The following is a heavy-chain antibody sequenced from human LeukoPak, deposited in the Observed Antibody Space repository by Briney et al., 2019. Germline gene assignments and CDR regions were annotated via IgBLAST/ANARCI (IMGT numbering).Heavy chain of an antibody. V-gene: IGHV4-39*07. Sequence: SETLSLTCTVSGGSISSSSYYWGWIRQPPGKGLEWIGSIYYSGSTYYNPSLKSRVTISVDTSKNQFSLKLSSVTAADTAVCYCARDSYYYGSGSYYNWFDPWGQGTLVTVSS. CDR1: GGSISSSSYY. CDR3: ARDSYYYGSGSYYNWFDP. D-gene: IGHD3-10*01. CDR2: IYYSGST. J-gene: IGHJ5*02.